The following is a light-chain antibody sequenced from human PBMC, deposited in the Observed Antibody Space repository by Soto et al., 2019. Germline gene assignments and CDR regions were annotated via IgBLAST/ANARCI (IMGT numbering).Light chain of an antibody. V-gene: IGKV3-11*01. Sequence: EIVLTQSPATPSLSPGERATLSCRASQSVGTYLAWYQQKPGQAPRFLIYDTSNSVTGIPARLRRSGSGTDFTLPIHSLESEDFAVYYCQQRNTWLPFGGGTKVEIK. CDR1: QSVGTY. J-gene: IGKJ4*01. CDR2: DTS. CDR3: QQRNTWLP.